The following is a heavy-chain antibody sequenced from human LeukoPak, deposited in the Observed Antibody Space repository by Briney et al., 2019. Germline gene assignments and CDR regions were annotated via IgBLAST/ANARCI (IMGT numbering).Heavy chain of an antibody. CDR2: IKQDGSEK. J-gene: IGHJ5*02. D-gene: IGHD1-26*01. Sequence: GGSLRLSCAASGFTFSSYWMSWVRQAPEKGLEWVADIKQDGSEKYYVDSAKGRFTISRDNAKNLLYLQMNSLRVEDTAVYYCAREAGATNLWGQGTLVTVSS. V-gene: IGHV3-7*01. CDR1: GFTFSSYW. CDR3: AREAGATNL.